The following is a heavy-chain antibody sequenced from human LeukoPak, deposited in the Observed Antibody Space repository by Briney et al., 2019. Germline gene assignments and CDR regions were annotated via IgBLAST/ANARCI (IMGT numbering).Heavy chain of an antibody. CDR2: ISSSSSYI. Sequence: GGSLRLSCAASGFTFSSYAMSWVRQAPGKGLEWVSSISSSSSYIYYADSVKGRFTISRDNAKNSLYLQMNSLRAEDTAVYYCARGEAYSSSSRFDYWGQGTLVTVSS. J-gene: IGHJ4*02. V-gene: IGHV3-21*01. CDR1: GFTFSSYA. CDR3: ARGEAYSSSSRFDY. D-gene: IGHD6-6*01.